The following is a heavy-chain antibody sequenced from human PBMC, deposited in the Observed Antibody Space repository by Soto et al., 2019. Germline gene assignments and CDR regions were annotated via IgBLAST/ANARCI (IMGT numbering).Heavy chain of an antibody. CDR3: ARGRITMVRGVIRLPFYYMDV. Sequence: ASVKVSFKASGYTFTSYDSNWVRQATGQGLEWMGWMNPNSGNTGYAQKFQGRVTMTRNTSISTAYMELSSLRSEDTAVYYCARGRITMVRGVIRLPFYYMDVWGKGTTVTVSS. CDR2: MNPNSGNT. D-gene: IGHD3-10*01. J-gene: IGHJ6*03. V-gene: IGHV1-8*01. CDR1: GYTFTSYD.